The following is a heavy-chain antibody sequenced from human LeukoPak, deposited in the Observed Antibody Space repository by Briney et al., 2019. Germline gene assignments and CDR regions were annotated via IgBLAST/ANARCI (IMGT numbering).Heavy chain of an antibody. V-gene: IGHV1-46*01. CDR2: IKVYGDTT. CDR1: GNTFTSFH. Sequence: ASVKVACKASGNTFTSFHIHWVRQAPGQGLEYMGIIKVYGDTTIYAQRFQGRITMTRDTSTSTVYMELSSLNSEDTAVYYCARESPSTFYFDYWGQGTLVTVSS. CDR3: ARESPSTFYFDY. D-gene: IGHD1-1*01. J-gene: IGHJ4*02.